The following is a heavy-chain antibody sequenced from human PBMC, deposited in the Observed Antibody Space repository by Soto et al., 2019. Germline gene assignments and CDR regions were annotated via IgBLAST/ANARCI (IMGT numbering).Heavy chain of an antibody. D-gene: IGHD6-6*01. V-gene: IGHV1-46*01. CDR1: GYTFTSYY. Sequence: ASVKVSCKASGYTFTSYYMHWVRQAPGQGLEWMGIINPSGGSTSYAQKFQGRVTMTRDTSTSTVYMELSSLRSEDTAVYYCARGHSSSSPFGFQLHGMDVWGQGTTVTVSS. J-gene: IGHJ6*02. CDR2: INPSGGST. CDR3: ARGHSSSSPFGFQLHGMDV.